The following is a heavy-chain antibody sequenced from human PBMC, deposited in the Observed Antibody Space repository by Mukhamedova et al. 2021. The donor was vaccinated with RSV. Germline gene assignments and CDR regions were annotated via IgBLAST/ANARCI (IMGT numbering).Heavy chain of an antibody. CDR3: AKDHRAYGGTSFDY. D-gene: IGHD4-23*01. J-gene: IGHJ4*02. V-gene: IGHV3-23*01. Sequence: VKGRFTISRDNARNTLYLQMSSLRADDSAVYYCAKDHRAYGGTSFDYWGQGSLVTVSS.